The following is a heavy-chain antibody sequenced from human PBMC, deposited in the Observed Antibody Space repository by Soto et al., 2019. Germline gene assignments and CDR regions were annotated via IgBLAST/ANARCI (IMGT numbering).Heavy chain of an antibody. D-gene: IGHD3-3*01. J-gene: IGHJ6*02. V-gene: IGHV1-18*04. CDR1: GYTFTSYG. CDR3: ARDRITIFGVVIPYYGMDV. CDR2: ISAYNGNT. Sequence: QVPLVQSGAEVKKPGASVKVSCKASGYTFTSYGISWVRQAPGQGLEWMGWISAYNGNTNYAQKLQDRVTMTTDTSTSTAYMELRSLRSDDTAVYYCARDRITIFGVVIPYYGMDVWGQGTTVTVSS.